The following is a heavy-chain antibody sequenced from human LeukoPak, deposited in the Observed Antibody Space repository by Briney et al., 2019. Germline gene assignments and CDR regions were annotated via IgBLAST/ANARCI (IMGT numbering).Heavy chain of an antibody. V-gene: IGHV1-69-2*01. J-gene: IGHJ4*02. D-gene: IGHD3-22*01. CDR2: VDPEDGET. CDR3: ATQKRDYYDSSGLD. Sequence: ASVKVSFKVSGYTFTDYYMHWVQQAPGKGLEWMGLVDPEDGETIYAEKFQGRVTITADTSTDTAYMELSRLRSEDTAVYYCATQKRDYYDSSGLDWGQGTLVTVSS. CDR1: GYTFTDYY.